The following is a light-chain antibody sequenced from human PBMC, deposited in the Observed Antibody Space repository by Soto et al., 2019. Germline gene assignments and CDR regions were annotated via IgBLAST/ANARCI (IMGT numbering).Light chain of an antibody. CDR3: ATWDGSLPGEV. CDR2: DNN. V-gene: IGLV1-51*01. Sequence: QSVLTQPPSASGSPGQSVTFSCTGTSSDIGGYNYVSWYQQHPGKAPKLIIYDNNKRPSGIPDRFSGSKSGTSGTLDITGLQTGDEADYYCATWDGSLPGEVFGGGTKVTVL. CDR1: SSDIGGYNY. J-gene: IGLJ2*01.